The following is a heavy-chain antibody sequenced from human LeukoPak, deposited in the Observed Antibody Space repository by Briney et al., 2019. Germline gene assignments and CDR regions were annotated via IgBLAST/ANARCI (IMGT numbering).Heavy chain of an antibody. CDR1: GGSISSSSYY. V-gene: IGHV4-39*07. J-gene: IGHJ4*02. CDR3: ARGITIFGVVSLDY. D-gene: IGHD3-3*01. CDR2: IYYSGST. Sequence: SETLSLTCTVSGGSISSSSYYWGWIRQPPGKGLEWIGSIYYSGSTYYNPSLKSRVTISVDTSKNQFSLKLSSVTAADTAVYYCARGITIFGVVSLDYWGQGTLVTVSS.